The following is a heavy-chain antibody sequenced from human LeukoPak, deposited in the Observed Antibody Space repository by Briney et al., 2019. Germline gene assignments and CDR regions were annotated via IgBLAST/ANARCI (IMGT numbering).Heavy chain of an antibody. J-gene: IGHJ4*02. CDR1: GGTFSSYA. CDR3: ARDRDLYCSGGSCYGGCFDY. Sequence: GASVKVSCKASGGTFSSYAISWVRQAPEQGLEWMGGIIPIFGTANYAQKFQGRVTMTRDTSISTAYMELSRLRSDDTAVYYCARDRDLYCSGGSCYGGCFDYWGQGTLVTVSS. V-gene: IGHV1-69*05. D-gene: IGHD2-15*01. CDR2: IIPIFGTA.